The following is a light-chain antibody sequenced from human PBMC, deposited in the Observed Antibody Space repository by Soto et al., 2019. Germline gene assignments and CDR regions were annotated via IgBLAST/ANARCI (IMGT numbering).Light chain of an antibody. CDR3: QSFGV. V-gene: IGLV1-40*01. CDR2: GNN. CDR1: SSNIGAGFD. J-gene: IGLJ3*02. Sequence: QSVLTQPPSVSGAPGQRVTISCTGSSSNIGAGFDVHWYQQFPGTAPKLLIYGNNNRPSGVPDRFSGSKSDTSASLAITGLQAEDEADYYGQSFGVFGGGTKLTVL.